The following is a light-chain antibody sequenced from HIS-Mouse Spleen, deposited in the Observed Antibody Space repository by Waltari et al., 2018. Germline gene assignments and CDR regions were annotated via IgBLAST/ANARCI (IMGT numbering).Light chain of an antibody. CDR1: ALPKQY. Sequence: SYELTQPPSVSVSPGQTARITCAGDALPKQYAYRYQEKPGQATVLVIYKDSERAAGICERFCGSSSGRAVTLTISGVQAEDEADYYCESADSSGTYVFGGGTKLTVL. J-gene: IGLJ2*01. CDR3: ESADSSGTYV. V-gene: IGLV3-25*03. CDR2: KDS.